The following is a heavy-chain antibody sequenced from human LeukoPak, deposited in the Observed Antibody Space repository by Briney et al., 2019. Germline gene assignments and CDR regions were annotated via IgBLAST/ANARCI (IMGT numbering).Heavy chain of an antibody. V-gene: IGHV4-34*01. CDR1: GGSFSGYY. J-gene: IGHJ3*02. CDR2: INHSGST. CDR3: ARGFVLRYFDWLLSANDAFDI. Sequence: SETLSLTCAVCGGSFSGYYWSWIRQPPGKGLEWIGEINHSGSTNYNPSLKSRVTISVDTSKNQLSLKLSSVTAADTAVYYCARGFVLRYFDWLLSANDAFDIWGQGTMVTVSS. D-gene: IGHD3-9*01.